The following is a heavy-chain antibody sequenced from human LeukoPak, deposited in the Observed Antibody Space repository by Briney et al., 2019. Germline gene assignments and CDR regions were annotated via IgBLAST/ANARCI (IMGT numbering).Heavy chain of an antibody. CDR3: ARDHLPHCSSTSCYTHYYGMDV. D-gene: IGHD2-2*02. CDR2: MNPNSGNT. CDR1: GYTFTSYD. V-gene: IGHV1-8*01. Sequence: ASVKVSCKASGYTFTSYDINWVRQVTGQGLEWMGWMNPNSGNTGYAQKFQGRVTMTRNTSISTAYMELSSLRSEDTAVYYCARDHLPHCSSTSCYTHYYGMDVWGQGTTVTVSS. J-gene: IGHJ6*02.